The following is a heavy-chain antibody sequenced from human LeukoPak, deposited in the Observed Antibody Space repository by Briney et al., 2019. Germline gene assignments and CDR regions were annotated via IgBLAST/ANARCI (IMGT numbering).Heavy chain of an antibody. D-gene: IGHD6-13*01. J-gene: IGHJ4*02. Sequence: PGGSLRLSCAASGFTFSSYGIHWVRQAPGKGLEWVAVISYDGSNKYYADSVKGRFTISRDNSKNTLYLQMNSLRAEDTAVYYYAKAPIAAAGIYYFDYWGQGTLVTVSS. V-gene: IGHV3-30*18. CDR2: ISYDGSNK. CDR1: GFTFSSYG. CDR3: AKAPIAAAGIYYFDY.